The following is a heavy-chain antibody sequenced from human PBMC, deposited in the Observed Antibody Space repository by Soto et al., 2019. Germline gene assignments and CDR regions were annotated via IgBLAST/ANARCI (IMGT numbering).Heavy chain of an antibody. CDR2: ISSSGSTI. Sequence: GGSLRLSCAASGFTFSSYEMNWVRQAPGKGLEWVSYISSSGSTIYYTDSVKGRFTISRDNAKNSLYLQMNSLRAEDTAVYYCGGEYCSGGSCPTHAFDIWGQGTMVTVSS. CDR1: GFTFSSYE. D-gene: IGHD2-15*01. J-gene: IGHJ3*02. CDR3: GGEYCSGGSCPTHAFDI. V-gene: IGHV3-48*03.